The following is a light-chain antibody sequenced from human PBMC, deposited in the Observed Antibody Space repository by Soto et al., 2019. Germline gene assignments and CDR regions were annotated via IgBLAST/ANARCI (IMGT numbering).Light chain of an antibody. Sequence: QSVLTQPPSVSGAPGQRVTISCTGSSSNIGAGYDVHWYQQLPGTAPKVLIYDNNNRPSGVPDRFSGSKSGTSASLAITGLQTEDEADYYCHSYDVSLSGPAFGRGTKLTVL. J-gene: IGLJ2*01. CDR2: DNN. V-gene: IGLV1-40*01. CDR1: SSNIGAGYD. CDR3: HSYDVSLSGPA.